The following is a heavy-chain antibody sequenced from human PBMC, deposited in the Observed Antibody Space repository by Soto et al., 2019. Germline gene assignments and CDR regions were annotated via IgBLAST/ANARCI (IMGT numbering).Heavy chain of an antibody. CDR2: IDPSDSYT. CDR3: ARLSRDYYDSSGYYYTFEY. J-gene: IGHJ4*02. D-gene: IGHD3-22*01. V-gene: IGHV5-10-1*01. Sequence: RGESLKISCKGSGYSFTSYWISCVRQMPGKGLEWMGRIDPSDSYTNYSPSFQGHVTISADKSISTAYLQWSSLKASDTAMDYWARLSRDYYDSSGYYYTFEYWGQGTMVTVSS. CDR1: GYSFTSYW.